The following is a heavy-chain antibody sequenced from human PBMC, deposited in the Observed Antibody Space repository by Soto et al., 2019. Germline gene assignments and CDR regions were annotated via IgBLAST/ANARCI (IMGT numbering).Heavy chain of an antibody. D-gene: IGHD1-26*01. CDR2: IKSKTDGGST. Sequence: PGGSLRLSCAASGFTFSNAWMTWVRQAPGKGLEWLGRIKSKTDGGSTDYAAPVKGRFTISRDDSRNTLYLEMNSLNTEDTGLYYCATDRGAMSPFDYWGQGTLVTVSS. J-gene: IGHJ4*02. V-gene: IGHV3-15*01. CDR3: ATDRGAMSPFDY. CDR1: GFTFSNAW.